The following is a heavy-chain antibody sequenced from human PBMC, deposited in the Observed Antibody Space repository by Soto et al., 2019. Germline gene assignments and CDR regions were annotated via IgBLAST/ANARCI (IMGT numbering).Heavy chain of an antibody. J-gene: IGHJ4*02. CDR1: GFTFSSYW. D-gene: IGHD2-15*01. Sequence: AGGSLRLSCAASGFTFSSYWMHWVRQAPGKGLVWVSRINSDGSATNYADSVKGRFTISRDNAKNTLYLQMNSLRAEDTAMYFCVRGVVAANCFDYWGQGALVTVSS. CDR2: INSDGSAT. CDR3: VRGVVAANCFDY. V-gene: IGHV3-74*01.